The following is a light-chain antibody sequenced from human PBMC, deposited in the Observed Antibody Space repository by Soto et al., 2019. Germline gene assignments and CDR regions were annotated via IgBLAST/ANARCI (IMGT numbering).Light chain of an antibody. J-gene: IGKJ5*01. V-gene: IGKV3-11*01. CDR1: QSFRGL. Sequence: EVVLTQSPGTLSLSPGEIATLSCRASQSFRGLLAWYQQKPGQAPSLLIYDAYNRATGTPTRFSGSGSGTDSTLTISTLEPEDSAVYYCQQRHMWPITFGQGTRL. CDR2: DAY. CDR3: QQRHMWPIT.